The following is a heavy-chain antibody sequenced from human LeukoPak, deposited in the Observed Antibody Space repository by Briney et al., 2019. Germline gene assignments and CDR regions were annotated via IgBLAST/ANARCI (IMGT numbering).Heavy chain of an antibody. CDR1: GGSFSGYY. CDR2: INHSGST. Sequence: SETLSLTCAVYGGSFSGYYWSWIRQPPGKGLEWIGEINHSGSTNYNPSLKSRVTISVDTSKNQFSLKLSSVTAADTAVYYCARVLLTGYGEALDYWGQGTLVTVSS. CDR3: ARVLLTGYGEALDY. J-gene: IGHJ4*02. V-gene: IGHV4-34*01. D-gene: IGHD4-17*01.